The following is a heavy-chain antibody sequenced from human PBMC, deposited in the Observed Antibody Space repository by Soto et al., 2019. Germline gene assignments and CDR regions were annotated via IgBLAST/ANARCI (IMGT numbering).Heavy chain of an antibody. CDR1: GFTFSSYG. CDR3: AKARTGDSSSSLWFDP. CDR2: ISYDGSNK. Sequence: VQLVESGGGVVQPGRSLRLSCAASGFTFSSYGMHWVRQAPGKGLEWVAVISYDGSNKYYADSVKGRFTISRDNSKNTLYLQMNSLRAEDTAVYYCAKARTGDSSSSLWFDPWGQGTLVTVSS. V-gene: IGHV3-30*18. D-gene: IGHD6-6*01. J-gene: IGHJ5*02.